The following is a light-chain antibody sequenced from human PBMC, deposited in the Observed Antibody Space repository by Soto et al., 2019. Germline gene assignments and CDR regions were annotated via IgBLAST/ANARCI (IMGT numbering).Light chain of an antibody. CDR3: QQYGSSPRT. CDR1: QTVSSSK. J-gene: IGKJ1*01. V-gene: IGKV3-20*01. Sequence: EIVLTQSPGTLSLSPGERATLSCRASQTVSSSKLAWYQQKPGQAPKVLIYGASTRATGVPDRFSGSGSGTDFTLTISRLEPDDFAVNYCQQYGSSPRTFGQGTKVEI. CDR2: GAS.